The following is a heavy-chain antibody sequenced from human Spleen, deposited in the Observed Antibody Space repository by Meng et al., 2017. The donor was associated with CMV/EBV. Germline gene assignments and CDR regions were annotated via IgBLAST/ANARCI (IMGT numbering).Heavy chain of an antibody. CDR3: ARDRYDNSPYHYY. D-gene: IGHD3-22*01. V-gene: IGHV3-30-3*01. CDR1: GFTFSSYA. CDR2: ISYDGSNK. J-gene: IGHJ4*02. Sequence: GESLKISCAASGFTFSSYAMHWVRQAPGKGLEWVAVISYDGSNKYYADSVKGRFTISRDNSKNTLYLQMNSLRAEDTAVYYCARDRYDNSPYHYYWGQGTLVTVSS.